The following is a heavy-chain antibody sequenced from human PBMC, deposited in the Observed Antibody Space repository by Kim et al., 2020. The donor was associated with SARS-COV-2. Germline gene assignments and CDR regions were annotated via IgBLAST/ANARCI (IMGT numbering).Heavy chain of an antibody. CDR1: GGTFSSYA. CDR2: IIPIFGTA. Sequence: SVKVSCKASGGTFSSYAISWVRQAPGQGLEWMGGIIPIFGTANYAQKFQGRVTITADKSTSTAYMELSSLRSEDTAVYYCARGVGDGYNYGWFDPWGQGTLVTVSS. D-gene: IGHD5-12*01. J-gene: IGHJ5*02. V-gene: IGHV1-69*06. CDR3: ARGVGDGYNYGWFDP.